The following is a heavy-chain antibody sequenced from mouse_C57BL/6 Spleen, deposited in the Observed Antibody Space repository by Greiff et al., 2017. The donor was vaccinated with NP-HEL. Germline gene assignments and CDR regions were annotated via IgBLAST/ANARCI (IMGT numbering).Heavy chain of an antibody. CDR1: GFNITDYY. CDR3: ARWDDYDPYFDV. V-gene: IGHV14-2*01. Sequence: VQLQQSGAELVKPGASVKLSCTASGFNITDYYMHWVKQRTEQGLEWIGRIDPEDGETKYAPKFQGKATITADKSSNTAYLQLSSLTSADTAVYYWARWDDYDPYFDVWGTGTTVTVSS. D-gene: IGHD2-4*01. CDR2: IDPEDGET. J-gene: IGHJ1*03.